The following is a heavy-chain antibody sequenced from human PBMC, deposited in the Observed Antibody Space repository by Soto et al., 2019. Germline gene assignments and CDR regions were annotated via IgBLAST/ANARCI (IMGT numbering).Heavy chain of an antibody. CDR3: ARQSYFDGAGYYLSWFDP. V-gene: IGHV4-39*01. CDR2: LNYGGTT. J-gene: IGHJ5*02. Sequence: SDTLCLSSSVSGASMTSSIYYWAWIRQATGKGIEWIGSLNYGGTTYHSPSLEGLVTMSVDTSKKEFSLNVISVTAADTVIYYCARQSYFDGAGYYLSWFDPWGQGTLVTVS. D-gene: IGHD3-22*01. CDR1: GASMTSSIYY.